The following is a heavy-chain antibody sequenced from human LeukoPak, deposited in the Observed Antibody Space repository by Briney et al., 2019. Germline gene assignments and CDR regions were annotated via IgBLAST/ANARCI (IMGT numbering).Heavy chain of an antibody. J-gene: IGHJ4*02. CDR1: GFSFSTYG. V-gene: IGHV3-30*02. Sequence: GGSLRLSCAASGFSFSTYGMHWVRQAPGKGLEWVAYVRFDGSNKYHADSVKGRFTISRDNTKKMPYLQMNSLRGEDTAVYYCAKDWKEWLIQGNYFDYWGQGTLVTVSS. CDR3: AKDWKEWLIQGNYFDY. CDR2: VRFDGSNK. D-gene: IGHD6-19*01.